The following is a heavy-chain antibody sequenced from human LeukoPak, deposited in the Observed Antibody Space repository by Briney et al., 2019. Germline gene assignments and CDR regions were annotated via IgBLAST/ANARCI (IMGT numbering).Heavy chain of an antibody. CDR1: GGSISSGDCY. V-gene: IGHV4-39*07. CDR3: AGEPGYCSGDSCYGGWFDP. D-gene: IGHD2-15*01. Sequence: SETLSLTCTVSGGSISSGDCYWSWIRQPPGKGLEWIGEINHSGSTDYNPSLKSRVTISVDTSRNQLSLKLSSVTAADTAVYYCAGEPGYCSGDSCYGGWFDPWGQGTLVTVSS. CDR2: INHSGST. J-gene: IGHJ5*02.